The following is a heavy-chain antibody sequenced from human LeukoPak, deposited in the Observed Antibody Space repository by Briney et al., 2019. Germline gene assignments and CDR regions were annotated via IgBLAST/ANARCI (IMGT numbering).Heavy chain of an antibody. D-gene: IGHD3-10*01. Sequence: PGGSLRLSCAASGFTFSSYWMSWVRQAPGKGLEWVANIKQDGSEKYYVDSVKGRFTISRDNAKNSLYLQMNSLRAEDTAVYYCARDLSYYGSGRDYYYGMDVWGQGTTVTVSS. CDR3: ARDLSYYGSGRDYYYGMDV. V-gene: IGHV3-7*01. CDR1: GFTFSSYW. J-gene: IGHJ6*02. CDR2: IKQDGSEK.